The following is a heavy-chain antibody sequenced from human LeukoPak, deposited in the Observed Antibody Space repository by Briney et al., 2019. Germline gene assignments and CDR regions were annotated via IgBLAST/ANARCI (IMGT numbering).Heavy chain of an antibody. Sequence: ASVKVSCKASGYTFTGYYMHWVRQAPGQGLEWMGWINPNSGGTNHAQKFQGRVTMTRDTSISTAYMEQSRLRSDDTAVYYCARDKRLSNWFDPWGQGTLVTVSS. CDR2: INPNSGGT. CDR3: ARDKRLSNWFDP. V-gene: IGHV1-2*02. J-gene: IGHJ5*02. D-gene: IGHD2-2*01. CDR1: GYTFTGYY.